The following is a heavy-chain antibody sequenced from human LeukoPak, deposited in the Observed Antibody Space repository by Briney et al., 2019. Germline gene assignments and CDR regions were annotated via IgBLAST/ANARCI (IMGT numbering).Heavy chain of an antibody. D-gene: IGHD3-22*01. CDR1: GGTFSSYA. CDR3: ARERYPTYYYDSSGYYGRYFDY. J-gene: IGHJ4*02. Sequence: SVKVSCKASGGTFSSYAISWVRQAPGQGLEWMGGIIPIFGTANYAQKFQGRVTITADESTSTAYMELSSLRSEDTAVYYCARERYPTYYYDSSGYYGRYFDYWGQGTLATVSS. CDR2: IIPIFGTA. V-gene: IGHV1-69*01.